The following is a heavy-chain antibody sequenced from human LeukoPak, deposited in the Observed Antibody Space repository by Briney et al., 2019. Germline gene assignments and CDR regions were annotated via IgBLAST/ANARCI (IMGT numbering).Heavy chain of an antibody. V-gene: IGHV4-38-2*01. D-gene: IGHD4-11*01. J-gene: IGHJ4*02. CDR3: ARPLDYTDYGAAFDC. CDR2: IYHSGTT. CDR1: GYSIRNGYF. Sequence: SETLSLTCDVSGYSIRNGYFWAWIRQPPGKGLEWIGRIYHSGTTYYNPSLKSRVTILVDTSNNQFSLKLSSVTAADTAVYYCARPLDYTDYGAAFDCWGQGTLVIVSS.